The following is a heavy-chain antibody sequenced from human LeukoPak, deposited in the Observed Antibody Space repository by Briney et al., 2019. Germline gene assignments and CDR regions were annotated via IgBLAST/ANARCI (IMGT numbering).Heavy chain of an antibody. Sequence: GGSLRLSCAASGFTFDTYWMHWVRQAPGKGLVWVSRISTDGSSTNYADSVKGRFTISRDNAKNTLYLQMNSLRDEDTAVYYCATTVAGTRNAFDIWGQGTTVTVSS. CDR3: ATTVAGTRNAFDI. J-gene: IGHJ3*02. V-gene: IGHV3-74*01. D-gene: IGHD6-19*01. CDR1: GFTFDTYW. CDR2: ISTDGSST.